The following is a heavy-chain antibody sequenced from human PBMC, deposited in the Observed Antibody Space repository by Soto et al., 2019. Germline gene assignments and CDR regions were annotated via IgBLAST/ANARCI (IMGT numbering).Heavy chain of an antibody. V-gene: IGHV3-49*04. CDR3: ASGIQLWFRY. Sequence: GSLRLSCTGSGFPFDDFAINWVRQAPGKGLEWVGLIRNQSYQETTEYAAAVKGQVTISADKSISTAYLQWSSLKASDTAMYYCASGIQLWFRYWGQGTLVTVSS. CDR2: IRNQSYQETT. D-gene: IGHD5-18*01. J-gene: IGHJ4*02. CDR1: GFPFDDFA.